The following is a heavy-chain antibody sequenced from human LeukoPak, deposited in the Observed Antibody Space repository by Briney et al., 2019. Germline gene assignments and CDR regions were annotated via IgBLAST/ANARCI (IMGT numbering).Heavy chain of an antibody. CDR3: AIDPWTNSDYDGFDY. CDR1: GFTFSSYE. CDR2: ISSSGSTI. J-gene: IGHJ4*02. D-gene: IGHD5-12*01. V-gene: IGHV3-48*03. Sequence: QPGGSLRLSCAASGFTFSSYEMNWVRQAPGKGLEWVSYISSSGSTIYYADSVKGRFTISRDNAKNSQYLQMNSLRAEDTAVYYCAIDPWTNSDYDGFDYWGQGTLVTVSS.